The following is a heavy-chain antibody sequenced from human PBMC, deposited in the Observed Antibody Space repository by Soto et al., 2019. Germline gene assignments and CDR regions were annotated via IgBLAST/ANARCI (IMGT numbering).Heavy chain of an antibody. CDR1: GFMFSTYV. CDR3: ARDNGIAGETSAFDY. CDR2: IIGRSNYE. Sequence: EVQLVESGGGLVKPGGSLRLSCATSGFMFSTYVMNWVRQGPGKGLEGVASIIGRSNYEYYANPVRGRLPISRDKAKNSLLLQMSSLSAEDTTVYYSARDNGIAGETSAFDYWGHGTLVTVSS. J-gene: IGHJ4*01. D-gene: IGHD3-16*01. V-gene: IGHV3-21*01.